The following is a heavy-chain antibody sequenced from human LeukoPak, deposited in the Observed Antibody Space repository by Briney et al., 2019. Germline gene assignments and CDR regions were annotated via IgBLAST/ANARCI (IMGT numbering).Heavy chain of an antibody. CDR3: ARGTSYYSSHDAFDI. Sequence: KSSETLSLTCAVYGGSFSGYYWNWIRQPPGKGLEWIGEINHSGSTNYNPSLKSRVTISVDTSKNQFSLKLSSVTAADTAVYYCARGTSYYSSHDAFDIWGQGTMVTVSS. V-gene: IGHV4-34*01. J-gene: IGHJ3*02. CDR2: INHSGST. CDR1: GGSFSGYY. D-gene: IGHD3-10*01.